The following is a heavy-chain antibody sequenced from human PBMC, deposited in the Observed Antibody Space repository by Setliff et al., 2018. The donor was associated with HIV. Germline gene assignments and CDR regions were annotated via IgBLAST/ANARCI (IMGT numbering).Heavy chain of an antibody. CDR3: AGGTRVGANDAFDI. D-gene: IGHD1-26*01. J-gene: IGHJ3*02. CDR2: INPNSGGT. Sequence: ASVKVSCKASGYTFTGYYMHWVRQAPGQGLEWMGRINPNSGGTNYARKFQGRVTMTRDTSITTAYMELSRLRSDDTAVYYCAGGTRVGANDAFDIWGQGTMVTVSS. V-gene: IGHV1-2*06. CDR1: GYTFTGYY.